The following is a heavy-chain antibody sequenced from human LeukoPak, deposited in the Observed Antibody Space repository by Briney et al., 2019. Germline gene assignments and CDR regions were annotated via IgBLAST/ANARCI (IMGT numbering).Heavy chain of an antibody. Sequence: GGSLRLSCAASGFTFSSYWMNWVRQVPGKGLVWVSRIVSDGSNTNYADSVKGRFTISRDNAKNTLYLQMNSLRAEDTAVYYCAKDTPYYDFWSGYHDNWFDPWGQGTLVTVSS. CDR3: AKDTPYYDFWSGYHDNWFDP. D-gene: IGHD3-3*01. V-gene: IGHV3-74*01. J-gene: IGHJ5*02. CDR1: GFTFSSYW. CDR2: IVSDGSNT.